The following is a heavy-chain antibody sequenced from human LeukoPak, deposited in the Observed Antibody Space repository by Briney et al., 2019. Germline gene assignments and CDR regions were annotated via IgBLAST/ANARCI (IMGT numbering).Heavy chain of an antibody. CDR1: GFTVSSNY. CDR2: VYSGDNT. D-gene: IGHD6-6*01. V-gene: IGHV3-53*01. J-gene: IGHJ4*02. CDR3: ARDAANSIAARYDY. Sequence: GGSLRLSCAASGFTVSSNYMSWVRQAPGKGLEWVSVVYSGDNTYYADSVKCRFTISRDNSKNTLYLRMNSLRAEDTAVYFCARDAANSIAARYDYWGQGTLVTVSS.